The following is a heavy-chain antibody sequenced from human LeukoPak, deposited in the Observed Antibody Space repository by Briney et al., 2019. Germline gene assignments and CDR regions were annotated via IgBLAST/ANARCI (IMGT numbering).Heavy chain of an antibody. J-gene: IGHJ4*02. Sequence: GGSLRLSCAASGFTFSNAWMSWVRQAPGKGLEWVGRIKSKTAGGTTDYAAPVKGRFTISRDDSKNTLYLQMNSLKTEDTAVYYCTTAKWLWGNPGLYDYWGLGTLVTVSS. CDR3: TTAKWLWGNPGLYDY. CDR1: GFTFSNAW. V-gene: IGHV3-15*01. D-gene: IGHD5-12*01. CDR2: IKSKTAGGTT.